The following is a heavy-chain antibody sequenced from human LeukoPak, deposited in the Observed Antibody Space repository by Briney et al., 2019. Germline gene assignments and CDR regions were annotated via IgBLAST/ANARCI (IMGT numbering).Heavy chain of an antibody. D-gene: IGHD3-22*01. V-gene: IGHV4-38-2*02. CDR2: IYHSGST. CDR3: ARLRYYDSSGYYYFDY. Sequence: SETLSLTCTVSGYSISSGYYWGWIRQPPGKGLEWIGSIYHSGSTYYNPSLKSRVTISVDTSKNQFSLKLSSVTAADTAVYYCARLRYYDSSGYYYFDYWGQGTLVTVSS. J-gene: IGHJ4*02. CDR1: GYSISSGYY.